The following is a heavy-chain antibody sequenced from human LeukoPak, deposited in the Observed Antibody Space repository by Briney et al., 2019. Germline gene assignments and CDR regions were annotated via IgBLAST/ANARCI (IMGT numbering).Heavy chain of an antibody. D-gene: IGHD6-13*01. CDR1: GDILSSYA. V-gene: IGHV1-69*13. CDR2: TIPIFGTA. CDR3: AAFPDWSATPEDQEAAGAFDI. J-gene: IGHJ3*02. Sequence: ASVKVSCKASGDILSSYAISWVRQAPGQGLEWMGGTIPIFGTANYAQKFQGRVTITADESTSTAYMELSSLRSKDTAVYYCAAFPDWSATPEDQEAAGAFDIWGQGTMVTVSS.